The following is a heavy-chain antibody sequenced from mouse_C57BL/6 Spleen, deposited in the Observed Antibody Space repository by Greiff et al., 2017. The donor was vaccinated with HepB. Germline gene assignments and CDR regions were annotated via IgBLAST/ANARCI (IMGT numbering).Heavy chain of an antibody. CDR3: ARELRPDY. CDR1: GYTFTSYW. D-gene: IGHD2-12*01. V-gene: IGHV1-69*01. J-gene: IGHJ2*01. CDR2: IDPSDSYT. Sequence: QVQLQQPGAELVMPGASVKLSCKASGYTFTSYWMHWVKQRPGQGLEWIGEIDPSDSYTNYNQKFKGKSTLTVDKSSSTAYMQLSSLTSEDSAVYYCARELRPDYWGQGTTLTVSS.